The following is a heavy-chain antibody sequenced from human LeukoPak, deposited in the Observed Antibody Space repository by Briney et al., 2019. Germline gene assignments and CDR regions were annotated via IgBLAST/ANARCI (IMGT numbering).Heavy chain of an antibody. D-gene: IGHD6-19*01. J-gene: IGHJ4*02. CDR3: AREAFYTTGWFSLFGY. V-gene: IGHV3-48*01. Sequence: GGSLRLSCAASGFAFSSYNMNWVRQAPGKGLEWISYIGSSGSPTHYADSVKGRFTISRDNSKNTLYLQMNSLRAEDTAVYYCAREAFYTTGWFSLFGYWGQGTLVTVSS. CDR1: GFAFSSYN. CDR2: IGSSGSPT.